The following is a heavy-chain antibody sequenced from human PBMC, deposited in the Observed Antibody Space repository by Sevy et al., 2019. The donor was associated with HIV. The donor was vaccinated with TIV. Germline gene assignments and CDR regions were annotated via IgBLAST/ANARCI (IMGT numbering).Heavy chain of an antibody. J-gene: IGHJ4*02. CDR1: GGSISSYY. Sequence: SETLSLTCTVSGGSISSYYWSWIRQPSGKGLEWIGRIYTSGNTHYNPSLKSRVTMSVDTSKNQFSLNLSYVTAADTAVYYCAGAAIDTGDFEYWGQRTLVTVSS. CDR2: IYTSGNT. V-gene: IGHV4-4*07. CDR3: AGAAIDTGDFEY. D-gene: IGHD6-13*01.